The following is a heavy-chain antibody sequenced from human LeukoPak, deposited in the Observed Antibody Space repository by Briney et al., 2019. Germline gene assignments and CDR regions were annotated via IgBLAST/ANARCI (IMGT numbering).Heavy chain of an antibody. J-gene: IGHJ4*02. CDR2: ISSSSSTI. CDR3: AKKSSSSWPNFDF. CDR1: GFTFSSYS. V-gene: IGHV3-48*01. D-gene: IGHD6-13*01. Sequence: PGGSLRLSCAASGFTFSSYSMNWVRQAPGKGLEWVSYISSSSSTIYYADSVKGRFTISRDNSKNTLHLQVNSLRADDTAIYYCAKKSSSSWPNFDFWGQGTLVTVSS.